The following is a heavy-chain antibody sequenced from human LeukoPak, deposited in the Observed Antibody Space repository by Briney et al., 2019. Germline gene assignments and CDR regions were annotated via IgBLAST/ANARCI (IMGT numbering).Heavy chain of an antibody. D-gene: IGHD3-22*01. CDR1: GYTFSRHG. CDR3: AKDIHPGLDSGASCCFDY. Sequence: ASVKVSCKTSGYTFSRHGITWVRQAPAQGLEWMGWVSGYNGNTNYAQSVQGRVTMTTDTSTNTAYMELRSLRSDDTAVYYCAKDIHPGLDSGASCCFDYWGQGTPVTVSS. V-gene: IGHV1-18*01. CDR2: VSGYNGNT. J-gene: IGHJ4*02.